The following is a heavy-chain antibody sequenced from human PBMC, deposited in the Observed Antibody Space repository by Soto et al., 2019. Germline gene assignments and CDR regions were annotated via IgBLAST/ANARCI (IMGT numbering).Heavy chain of an antibody. J-gene: IGHJ5*02. Sequence: QLQLQESGSGLVKPSQTLSLTCAVSGGSISSGGYSWSWIRQPPGKGLEWIGYIYHSGSTSYNPSLKTRVIISGDRSKTHLPLKLSCLTTADTAVYYCARVPSPWGPGTLVTVSS. CDR3: ARVPSP. CDR2: IYHSGST. CDR1: GGSISSGGYS. V-gene: IGHV4-30-2*01.